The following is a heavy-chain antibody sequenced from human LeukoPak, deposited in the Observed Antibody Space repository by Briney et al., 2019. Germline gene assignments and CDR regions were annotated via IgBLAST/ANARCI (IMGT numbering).Heavy chain of an antibody. J-gene: IGHJ4*02. V-gene: IGHV4-34*01. CDR1: GGSFSGYY. D-gene: IGHD5-12*01. CDR2: INHSGST. CDR3: ARLAGYNGYGRGGDY. Sequence: SSETLSLTCAVYGGSFSGYYWSWIRQPPGKGLEWIGEINHSGSTNYNPSLKSRVTISVDTSKNQFSLKLSSVTAADTAVYYCARLAGYNGYGRGGDYWGQGTLVTVSS.